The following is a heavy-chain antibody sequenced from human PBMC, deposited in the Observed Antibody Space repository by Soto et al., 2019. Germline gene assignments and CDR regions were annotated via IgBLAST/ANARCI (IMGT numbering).Heavy chain of an antibody. CDR2: ISGSGYNT. Sequence: PGGSLRLSCAASGFTFSSYAMSWVRQAPGKGLEWVSAISGSGYNTYYADSVKGRFTISRDNSKNTLYLQMNSLRAEDTAVYYCAKRVLGYLDYYDYWCQGTRVTVSA. CDR3: AKRVLGYLDYYDY. CDR1: GFTFSSYA. D-gene: IGHD3-22*01. V-gene: IGHV3-23*01. J-gene: IGHJ4*02.